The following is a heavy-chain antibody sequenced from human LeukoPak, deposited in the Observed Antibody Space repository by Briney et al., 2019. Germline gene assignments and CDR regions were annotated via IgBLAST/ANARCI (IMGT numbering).Heavy chain of an antibody. J-gene: IGHJ4*02. CDR1: GGSISSYY. CDR2: IYYSGTT. CDR3: ARGGKRITIFGVVITTGYFDY. D-gene: IGHD3-3*01. Sequence: SETLSLTCTVSGGSISSYYWSWIRQPPGKGLDCIGYIYYSGTTNYNPSLKSRVTISVDTSKNQFSLKLSSVTAADTAVYYCARGGKRITIFGVVITTGYFDYWGQGTLVTVSS. V-gene: IGHV4-59*12.